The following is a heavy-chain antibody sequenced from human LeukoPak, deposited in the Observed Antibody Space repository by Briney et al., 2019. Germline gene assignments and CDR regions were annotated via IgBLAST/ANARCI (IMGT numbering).Heavy chain of an antibody. CDR2: IYYSGST. Sequence: SETLSLTCTVSGGSISSYYWSWIRQPPGKGLEWIGYIYYSGSTNYNPSLKSRVTISVDTSKNQFSLKLSSVTAADTAVYYCARESRGYCSGGSCYSMSDPWGQGTLVTVSS. J-gene: IGHJ5*02. CDR1: GGSISSYY. V-gene: IGHV4-59*01. D-gene: IGHD2-15*01. CDR3: ARESRGYCSGGSCYSMSDP.